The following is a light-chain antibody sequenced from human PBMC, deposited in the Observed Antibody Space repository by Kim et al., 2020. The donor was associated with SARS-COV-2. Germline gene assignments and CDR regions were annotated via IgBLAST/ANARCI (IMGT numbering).Light chain of an antibody. CDR1: SSGVGAYNY. J-gene: IGLJ3*02. CDR3: SSYTTSTTWV. CDR2: EVD. V-gene: IGLV2-14*01. Sequence: GQSITISCTGPSSGVGAYNYVAWYQHHPGRAPKLRIYEVDKRPSRVSTRFSGSKSGNTASLTISGLQAEDEADYYCSSYTTSTTWVFGGGTQLTVL.